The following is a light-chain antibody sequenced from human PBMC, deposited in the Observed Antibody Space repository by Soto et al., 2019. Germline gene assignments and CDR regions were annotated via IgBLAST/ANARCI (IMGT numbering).Light chain of an antibody. CDR2: GAS. Sequence: IVMTQSPGTLSLSRGERTNISCRASQSVSSSYLAWYQQKPGQAPRLLIYGASSRATGIPDRFSGSGSGTDFTLTISRLEPEDFAVYYCQQYGSSPWTFGQGTKV. V-gene: IGKV3-20*01. CDR3: QQYGSSPWT. CDR1: QSVSSSY. J-gene: IGKJ1*01.